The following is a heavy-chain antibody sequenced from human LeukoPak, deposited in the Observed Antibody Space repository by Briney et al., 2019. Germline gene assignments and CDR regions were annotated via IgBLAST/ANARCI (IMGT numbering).Heavy chain of an antibody. CDR3: ARAFRYYDFFAPRVGYYYYMDV. CDR1: GGSISSSSYY. V-gene: IGHV4-39*07. D-gene: IGHD3-3*01. Sequence: SETLSLTCTVSGGSISSSSYYWGWIRQPPGKGLEWIGSIYYSGSTYYNPSLKSRVTISVDTSKNQFSLKLSSVTAADTAVYYCARAFRYYDFFAPRVGYYYYMDVWGKGTTVTVSS. CDR2: IYYSGST. J-gene: IGHJ6*03.